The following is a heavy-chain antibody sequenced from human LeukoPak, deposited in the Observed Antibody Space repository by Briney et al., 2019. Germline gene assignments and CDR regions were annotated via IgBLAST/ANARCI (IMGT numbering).Heavy chain of an antibody. CDR1: EFSVGSNY. V-gene: IGHV3-48*03. D-gene: IGHD6-19*01. J-gene: IGHJ6*03. CDR2: INGPATNI. CDR3: ATTLSGWSPPQTSYYSYYMDV. Sequence: GGSLRLSCAASEFSVGSNYMTWVRQAPGKGLEWVSYINGPATNIFYADSVKGRFTISRDNAKNSLYLQMNSLRVEDTAVYYCATTLSGWSPPQTSYYSYYMDVWGKGTTVTISS.